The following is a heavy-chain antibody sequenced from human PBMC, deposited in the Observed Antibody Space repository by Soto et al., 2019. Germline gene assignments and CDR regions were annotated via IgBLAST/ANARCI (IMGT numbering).Heavy chain of an antibody. J-gene: IGHJ6*01. CDR2: IYYSGRT. CDR3: AREGYSGYDSYYYGMDV. D-gene: IGHD5-12*01. CDR1: GGSISSGGYY. Sequence: QVQLQESGPGLVKPSQTLSLTCTVSGGSISSGGYYWSWIRQHPGKGLEWVGYIYYSGRTYYNPSLKSRVTISVDTSKNQFSLKLSFVTAADTAVYYCAREGYSGYDSYYYGMDVWGQGTTVTVSS. V-gene: IGHV4-31*03.